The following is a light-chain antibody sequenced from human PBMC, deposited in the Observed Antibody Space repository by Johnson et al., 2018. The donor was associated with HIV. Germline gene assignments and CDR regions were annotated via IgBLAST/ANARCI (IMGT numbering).Light chain of an antibody. CDR3: GTWDSSLSAYV. CDR2: ENN. CDR1: SYNIGNNL. V-gene: IGLV1-51*02. Sequence: QSVLTQPPSVSAAPGQKVTISCSGSSYNIGNNLMSWYQQLPGSAPTLLIYENNKRPSGIPDRFSGSKSGTSATLGITGLQTGDEADYYCGTWDSSLSAYVFGTVTKSTVL. J-gene: IGLJ1*01.